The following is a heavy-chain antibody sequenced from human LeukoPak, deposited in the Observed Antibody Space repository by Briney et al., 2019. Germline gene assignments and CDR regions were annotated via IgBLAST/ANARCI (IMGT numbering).Heavy chain of an antibody. D-gene: IGHD3-3*01. V-gene: IGHV3-48*03. CDR3: ARNFLRVLDY. CDR1: GLTFSSYE. CDR2: ISSSGSTI. Sequence: GGSLRLSCAASGLTFSSYEMNWVRQAPGKGLEWVSYISSSGSTIYYADSVKGRFTISRDNAKNSLYLQMNSLRAEDTAVYYCARNFLRVLDYWGQGTLVTVSS. J-gene: IGHJ4*02.